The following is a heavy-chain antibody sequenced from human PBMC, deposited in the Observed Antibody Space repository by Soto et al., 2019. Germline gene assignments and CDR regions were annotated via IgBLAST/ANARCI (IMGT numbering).Heavy chain of an antibody. J-gene: IGHJ3*02. CDR1: GYTFTSYG. Sequence: ASVKVSCKASGYTFTSYGISWVRQASGQGLEWMGWINTNNDKTSFSQKFQGRVTMTTDISTSTVYMELKSLRSDDTAVYFCARERVNMVRVEGGRRLRDPFDNWG. CDR3: ARERVNMVRVEGGRRLRDPFDN. D-gene: IGHD3-10*01. CDR2: INTNNDKT. V-gene: IGHV1-18*04.